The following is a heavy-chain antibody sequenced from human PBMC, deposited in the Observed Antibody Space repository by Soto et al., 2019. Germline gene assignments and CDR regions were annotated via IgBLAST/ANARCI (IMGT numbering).Heavy chain of an antibody. D-gene: IGHD6-19*01. CDR2: ISSNGGST. Sequence: PGGSLRLSCSASEFTFSKYTMHWVRQAPGKGLEYVSAISSNGGSTYYADSVKGRFTISRDNSKNTVYLQMSSLRAEDTAVYYCVRVQWLDYYYYYYGMDVWGQGTTVTVSS. CDR3: VRVQWLDYYYYYYGMDV. CDR1: EFTFSKYT. V-gene: IGHV3-64D*08. J-gene: IGHJ6*02.